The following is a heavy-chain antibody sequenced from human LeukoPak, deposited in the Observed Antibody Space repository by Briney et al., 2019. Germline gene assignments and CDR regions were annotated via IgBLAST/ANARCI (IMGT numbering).Heavy chain of an antibody. J-gene: IGHJ6*03. V-gene: IGHV4-59*01. D-gene: IGHD3-10*01. CDR2: INYSGST. CDR3: ARVHLWFGELEVDYYNYYMDV. Sequence: SETLSLTCTVSGGSISNYYWSWIRQSPGKGLEWIGYINYSGSTNYNPSLKTRVTISLDTSKNHFSLKLSSVTAADTAVYYCARVHLWFGELEVDYYNYYMDVWGRGTTVTVSS. CDR1: GGSISNYY.